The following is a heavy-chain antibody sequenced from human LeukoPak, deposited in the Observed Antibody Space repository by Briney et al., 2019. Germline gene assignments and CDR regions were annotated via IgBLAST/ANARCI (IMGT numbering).Heavy chain of an antibody. CDR3: ARRVAAAGTSWFDP. Sequence: SETLSLTCTVSGGSISSSSYYWGWIRQPPGKGLEWIGSIYYSGSTYYNPSLKSRVAISVDTSKNQFSLKLSSVTAADTAVYYCARRVAAAGTSWFDPWGQGTLVTVSS. CDR1: GGSISSSSYY. CDR2: IYYSGST. V-gene: IGHV4-39*01. J-gene: IGHJ5*02. D-gene: IGHD6-13*01.